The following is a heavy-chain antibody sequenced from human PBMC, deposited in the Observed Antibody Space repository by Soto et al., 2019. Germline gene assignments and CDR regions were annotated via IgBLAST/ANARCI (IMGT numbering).Heavy chain of an antibody. CDR3: ARDKIGSSWNPDDAFDI. D-gene: IGHD6-13*01. Sequence: GASVKVSCKASGGTFSSYAISWVRQAPGQGLEWMGGIIPIFGTANYAQKFQGRVTITADESTSTAYMELSSLRSEDTAVYYCARDKIGSSWNPDDAFDIWGQGTMVTVSS. CDR1: GGTFSSYA. J-gene: IGHJ3*02. CDR2: IIPIFGTA. V-gene: IGHV1-69*13.